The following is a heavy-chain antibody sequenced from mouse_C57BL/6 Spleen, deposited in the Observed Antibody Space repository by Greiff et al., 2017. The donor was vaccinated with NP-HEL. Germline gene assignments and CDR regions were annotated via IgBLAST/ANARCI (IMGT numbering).Heavy chain of an antibody. CDR3: ARSSFDGYDAMDY. D-gene: IGHD2-3*01. Sequence: QVQLQQPGAELVRPGSSVKLSCKASGYTFTSYWMHWVKQRPIQGLEWIGNIDPSDSETHYNQKFKDKATLTVDKSSSTAYMQLSSLTSEDSAVYYCARSSFDGYDAMDYWGQGTSVTVSS. V-gene: IGHV1-52*01. CDR1: GYTFTSYW. J-gene: IGHJ4*01. CDR2: IDPSDSET.